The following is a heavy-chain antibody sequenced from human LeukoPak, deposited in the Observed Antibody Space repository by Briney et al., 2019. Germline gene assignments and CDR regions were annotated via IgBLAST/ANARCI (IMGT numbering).Heavy chain of an antibody. J-gene: IGHJ5*02. V-gene: IGHV4-31*03. D-gene: IGHD3-9*01. CDR2: IYYSGST. CDR1: GGSISSGGYY. CDR3: ARDMTDWWFDP. Sequence: PSQNLSLTCTVSGGSISSGGYYWSWIRQHPGKGLEWIGYIYYSGSTHYNPSLKSRVTISVDTSKNQFSLKLSSVTAADTAVYYCARDMTDWWFDPWGQGTLVTVSS.